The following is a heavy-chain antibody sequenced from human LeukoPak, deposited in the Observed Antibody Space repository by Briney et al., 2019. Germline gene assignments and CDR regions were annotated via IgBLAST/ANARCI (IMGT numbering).Heavy chain of an antibody. CDR1: GGSIGSYS. V-gene: IGHV4-59*12. CDR3: ARDSLTTVTTVDVGNYYGMDV. D-gene: IGHD4-17*01. Sequence: PSETLSLTCTVSGGSIGSYSWNWIRQSPGTGLEWIGYVYYSGSTMYNPSLRSRVTISVDTSKNQFSLKLSSVTAADTAVYYCARDSLTTVTTVDVGNYYGMDVWGQGTTVTVSS. J-gene: IGHJ6*02. CDR2: VYYSGST.